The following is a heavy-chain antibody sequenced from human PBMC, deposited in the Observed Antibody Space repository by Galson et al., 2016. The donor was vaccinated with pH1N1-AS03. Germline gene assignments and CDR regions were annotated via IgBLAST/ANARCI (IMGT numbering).Heavy chain of an antibody. Sequence: SVKVSCKASGYTFTTYDINWVRQAAGQGLEWMGWMTPNNGNTGYAQRFQGRVTISADMSINTAYLQWSSLKASDTAMYYCATSMVRGYIITSLDYWGQGTLVTVSS. V-gene: IGHV1-8*01. CDR1: GYTFTTYD. D-gene: IGHD3-10*01. CDR3: ATSMVRGYIITSLDY. CDR2: MTPNNGNT. J-gene: IGHJ4*02.